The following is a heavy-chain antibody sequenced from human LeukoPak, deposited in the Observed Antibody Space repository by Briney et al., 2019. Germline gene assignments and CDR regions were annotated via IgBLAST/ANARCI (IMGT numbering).Heavy chain of an antibody. Sequence: PGGSLRLSCAASGFTFSSYGMHWVRQAPGKGLEWVAVISYDGSNKYYADSVKGRFTISRDNSKNTLYLQMGSLRAEDMAVYYCARDQADNYYDSSGTERGAFDIWGQGTMVTVSS. V-gene: IGHV3-30*03. D-gene: IGHD3-22*01. J-gene: IGHJ3*02. CDR1: GFTFSSYG. CDR2: ISYDGSNK. CDR3: ARDQADNYYDSSGTERGAFDI.